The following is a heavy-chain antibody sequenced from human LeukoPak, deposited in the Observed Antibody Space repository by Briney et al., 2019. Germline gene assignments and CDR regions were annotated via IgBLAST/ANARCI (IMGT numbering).Heavy chain of an antibody. CDR2: IYPGDSDT. Sequence: GESLKISCTGSGYSFTSYWIGWVRQMPGKGLEWMGIIYPGDSDTRCSPSFQGQVTISADKSISTAYLQWSSLRASDTAMYYCARRVAGSYHDAFDIWGQGTMVTVSS. J-gene: IGHJ3*02. V-gene: IGHV5-51*01. CDR3: ARRVAGSYHDAFDI. CDR1: GYSFTSYW. D-gene: IGHD1-26*01.